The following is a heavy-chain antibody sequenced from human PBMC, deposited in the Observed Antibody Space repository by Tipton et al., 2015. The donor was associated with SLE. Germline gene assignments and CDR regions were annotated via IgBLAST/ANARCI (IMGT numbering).Heavy chain of an antibody. J-gene: IGHJ4*02. Sequence: TLSLTCAVSGGSISSGGYSWSWIRQPPGKGLEWIGYIYYSGSTYYNPSLKSRVTISVDTSKNQFSLKLSSVTAADTAVYYCARVGPFGVVGFDYWGQGTLVTVSS. CDR2: IYYSGST. V-gene: IGHV4-30-4*01. CDR1: GGSISSGGYS. CDR3: ARVGPFGVVGFDY. D-gene: IGHD3-3*01.